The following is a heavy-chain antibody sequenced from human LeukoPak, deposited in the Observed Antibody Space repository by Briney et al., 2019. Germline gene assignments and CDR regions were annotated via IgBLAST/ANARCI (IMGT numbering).Heavy chain of an antibody. CDR2: VTSNGGST. J-gene: IGHJ4*02. CDR1: GFTFSSYA. Sequence: GGSLRLSCSASGFTFSSYAMHWVRQAPGKGLEYVSAVTSNGGSTYYADSVKGRFTISRDNSKNTLSLQMSSLRLEGTAVYYCVKGLYSGSNDFDYWGQGTLVTVSS. CDR3: VKGLYSGSNDFDY. D-gene: IGHD1-26*01. V-gene: IGHV3-64D*06.